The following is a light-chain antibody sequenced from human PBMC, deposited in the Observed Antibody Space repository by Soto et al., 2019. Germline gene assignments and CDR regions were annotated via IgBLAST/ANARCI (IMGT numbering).Light chain of an antibody. CDR2: DAS. J-gene: IGKJ4*01. Sequence: EIVMTQSPATLSVSPGERATLSCRASQNVRSNLAWYHQKPGQAPRLLISDASTRATGIPARFSGSGSGTEFTHTITSLQSEDFAVYYCQQYDNWPLSFGGGTRVEIK. V-gene: IGKV3-15*01. CDR1: QNVRSN. CDR3: QQYDNWPLS.